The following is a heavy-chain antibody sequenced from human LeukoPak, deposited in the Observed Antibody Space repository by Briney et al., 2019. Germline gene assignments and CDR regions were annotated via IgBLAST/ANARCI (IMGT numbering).Heavy chain of an antibody. CDR2: IYYSGST. J-gene: IGHJ4*02. CDR1: GGSISSYY. CDR3: ARVQEPKYYFDY. D-gene: IGHD4-11*01. Sequence: SETLSLTCTVSGGSISSYYWSWIRRPPGKGLEWIGYIYYSGSTNYNPSLKSRVTISVDTSKNQFSLKLSSVTAADTAVYYCARVQEPKYYFDYWGQGTLVTVSS. V-gene: IGHV4-59*01.